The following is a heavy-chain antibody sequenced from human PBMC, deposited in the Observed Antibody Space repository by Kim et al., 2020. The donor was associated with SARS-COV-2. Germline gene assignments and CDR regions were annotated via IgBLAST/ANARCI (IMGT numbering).Heavy chain of an antibody. CDR2: ISAYNGNT. CDR1: GYTFTSYG. CDR3: ARELVRNYGDYGGWFDP. D-gene: IGHD4-17*01. J-gene: IGHJ5*02. V-gene: IGHV1-18*01. Sequence: ASVKVSCKASGYTFTSYGISWVRQAPGQGLEWMGWISAYNGNTNYAQKLQGRVTMTTDTSTSTAYMELRSLRSDDTAVYYCARELVRNYGDYGGWFDPWGQGTLVTVSS.